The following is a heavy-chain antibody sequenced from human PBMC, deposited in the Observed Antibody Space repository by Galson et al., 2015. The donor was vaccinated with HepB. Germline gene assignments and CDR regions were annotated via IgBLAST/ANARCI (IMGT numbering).Heavy chain of an antibody. CDR1: GFTFSVYT. CDR3: ARTCTGGDCIGGGGVLDL. J-gene: IGHJ3*01. Sequence: SLRLSCAASGFTFSVYTMNWVRLAPGKGLEWVSSITSGNEYIDYADSLKGRFTISRDNARNSVFLQMESLRVEDTAVYYCARTCTGGDCIGGGGVLDLWGRGTMVTVSS. V-gene: IGHV3-21*06. CDR2: ITSGNEYI. D-gene: IGHD2-21*02.